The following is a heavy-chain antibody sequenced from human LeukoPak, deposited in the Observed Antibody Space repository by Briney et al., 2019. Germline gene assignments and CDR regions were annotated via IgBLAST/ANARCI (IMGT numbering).Heavy chain of an antibody. V-gene: IGHV3-30*02. CDR1: GFTFDDYG. Sequence: GGSLRLSCAACGFTFDDYGMSWVRQAPGKGLDWVAFIHHDGSNKSYADSVKGRFTISRDNSKNTVHLQMNSLRSEDTAVYYCAKDGGGGNSYFDYWGQGTLVTVSS. CDR3: AKDGGGGNSYFDY. J-gene: IGHJ4*02. D-gene: IGHD4-23*01. CDR2: IHHDGSNK.